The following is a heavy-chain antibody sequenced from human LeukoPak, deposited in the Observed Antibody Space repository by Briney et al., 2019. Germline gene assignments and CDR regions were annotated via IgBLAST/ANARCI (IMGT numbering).Heavy chain of an antibody. Sequence: SETLSLTCTVSGDSISSHYWSWIRQPPGKGLEWMGFFFDSGSTNYKSSLESRVTMSVDTSKNQFSLKLSSVTAADTAVYYCARVLQNYYHLDVCGTGTTVTVSS. V-gene: IGHV4-59*11. CDR2: FFDSGST. CDR3: ARVLQNYYHLDV. D-gene: IGHD2/OR15-2a*01. J-gene: IGHJ6*03. CDR1: GDSISSHY.